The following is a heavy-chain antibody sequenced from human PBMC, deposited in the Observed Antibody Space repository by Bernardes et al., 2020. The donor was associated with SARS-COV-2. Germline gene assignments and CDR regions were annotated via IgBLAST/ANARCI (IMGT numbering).Heavy chain of an antibody. D-gene: IGHD3-3*01. CDR3: ASRRAAIFWSGYYSYYGMDV. CDR1: GGSISSSSYY. V-gene: IGHV4-39*01. Sequence: SETLSLTCTVSGGSISSSSYYWGWIRQPPGKGLEWIGSIYYSGSTYYNPSLKSRVTISVDTSKNQFSLKLSSVTAADTAVYYCASRRAAIFWSGYYSYYGMDVWGQGTTVTVSS. CDR2: IYYSGST. J-gene: IGHJ6*02.